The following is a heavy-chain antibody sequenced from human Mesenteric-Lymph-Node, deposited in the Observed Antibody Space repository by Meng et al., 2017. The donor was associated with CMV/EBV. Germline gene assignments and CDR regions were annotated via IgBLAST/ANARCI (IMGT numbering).Heavy chain of an antibody. V-gene: IGHV4-38-2*02. J-gene: IGHJ6*02. D-gene: IGHD2-15*01. CDR2: IDHSGSA. CDR3: ASSGGGGYYYYGMDV. Sequence: SETLSLTCTVSGYSISSGYYWGWIRQPPGKGLEWIGGIDHSGSAYSNPSLKSRVTISVDTSKNQFSLKLSSVTAADTAVYYCASSGGGGYYYYGMDVWGQGTTVTVSS. CDR1: GYSISSGYY.